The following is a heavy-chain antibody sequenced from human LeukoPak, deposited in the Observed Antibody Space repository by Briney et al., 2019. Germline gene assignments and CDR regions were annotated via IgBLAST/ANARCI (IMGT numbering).Heavy chain of an antibody. CDR2: ISGSGGST. CDR3: AKDPRVGSRVATPCH. Sequence: GGSLRLSCAASGFTFSSYAMSWVRQAPGKGLEWVSAISGSGGSTYYADSVKGRFTISRDNSKSTLFLQMNSLRPEDTAVYYCAKDPRVGSRVATPCHWGQGTLVTVSS. D-gene: IGHD5-24*01. J-gene: IGHJ4*02. V-gene: IGHV3-23*01. CDR1: GFTFSSYA.